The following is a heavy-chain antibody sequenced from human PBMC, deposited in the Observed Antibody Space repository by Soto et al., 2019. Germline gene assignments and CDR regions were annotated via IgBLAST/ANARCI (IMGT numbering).Heavy chain of an antibody. J-gene: IGHJ3*02. V-gene: IGHV3-23*01. CDR1: GFTFSSYA. D-gene: IGHD3-22*01. Sequence: GGSLRLSCAASGFTFSSYAMSWVRQAPGKGLEWVSAISGSGGSTYYADSVKGRFTISRDNSKNTLYLQMNSLRAEDTAVYYCAKAYYYDSSGYPRRAFDIWGQGTMVTVSS. CDR2: ISGSGGST. CDR3: AKAYYYDSSGYPRRAFDI.